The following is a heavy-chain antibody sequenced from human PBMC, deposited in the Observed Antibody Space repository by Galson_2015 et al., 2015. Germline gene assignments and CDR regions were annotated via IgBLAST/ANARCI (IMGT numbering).Heavy chain of an antibody. J-gene: IGHJ3*02. CDR1: GYTFTGYY. V-gene: IGHV1-2*04. CDR3: ARDRGDSSGYYSGSYDAFDI. CDR2: INPNSGGT. Sequence: SVKVSCKASGYTFTGYYMHWVRQAPGQGLEWMGWINPNSGGTNYAQKFQGWVTMTRDTSISTAYMELSRLRSDDTAVYYCARDRGDSSGYYSGSYDAFDIWGQGTMVTVSS. D-gene: IGHD3-22*01.